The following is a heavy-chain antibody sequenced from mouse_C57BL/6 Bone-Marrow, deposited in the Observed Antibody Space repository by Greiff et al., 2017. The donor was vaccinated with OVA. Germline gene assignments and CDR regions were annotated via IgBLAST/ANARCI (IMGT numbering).Heavy chain of an antibody. CDR2: IYPRDGST. J-gene: IGHJ3*01. D-gene: IGHD2-3*01. CDR3: ARGALIYDGYYWFAY. V-gene: IGHV1-85*01. CDR1: GYTFTSYD. Sequence: VQVVESGPELVKPGASVKLSCKASGYTFTSYDINWVKQRPGQGLEWIGWIYPRDGSTKYNEKFKGKATLTVDTSSSTAYMELHSLTSEDSAVYFCARGALIYDGYYWFAYWGQGTLVTVSA.